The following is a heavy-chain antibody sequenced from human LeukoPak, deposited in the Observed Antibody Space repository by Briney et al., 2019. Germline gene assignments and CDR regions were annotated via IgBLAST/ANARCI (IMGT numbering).Heavy chain of an antibody. J-gene: IGHJ4*02. CDR3: ASYYDSSGPFDY. Sequence: GGSLRLSCAASGFTFSSYGMHWVRQAPGKGLEWVAVISYDGSNKYYADSVKGRFTISRDNSKNTLYLQMNSLRAEDTAVYYCASYYDSSGPFDYWGQGTPVTVSS. V-gene: IGHV3-30*03. CDR2: ISYDGSNK. CDR1: GFTFSSYG. D-gene: IGHD3-22*01.